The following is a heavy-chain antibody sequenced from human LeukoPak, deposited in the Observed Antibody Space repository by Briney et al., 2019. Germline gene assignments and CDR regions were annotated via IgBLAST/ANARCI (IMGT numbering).Heavy chain of an antibody. V-gene: IGHV1-46*01. Sequence: GASVKVSCTASGYTFTSYYMHWVRQAPGQGLEWMGIINTSGGSTTYAQKFQGRVSMTRDTSTSTVYLEVSSLRSEDTAVYYCATSQGGNTLWFDPWGQGTLVTVSS. CDR1: GYTFTSYY. CDR2: INTSGGST. J-gene: IGHJ5*02. CDR3: ATSQGGNTLWFDP. D-gene: IGHD4-23*01.